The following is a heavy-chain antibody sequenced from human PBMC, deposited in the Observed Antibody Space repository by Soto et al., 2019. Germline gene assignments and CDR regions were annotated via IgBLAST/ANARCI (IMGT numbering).Heavy chain of an antibody. D-gene: IGHD6-19*01. Sequence: PETLSLTCTFSGSSIIGYYLTCTRHSPERGLEWIGYIHYSESANYNPTLNSRLTMSVDRSKSQFSMKRASVTAADTAVYYCARGVGGSGLNWFDPWGQGTLVTVSS. J-gene: IGHJ5*02. CDR1: GSSIIGYY. CDR2: IHYSESA. CDR3: ARGVGGSGLNWFDP. V-gene: IGHV4-59*12.